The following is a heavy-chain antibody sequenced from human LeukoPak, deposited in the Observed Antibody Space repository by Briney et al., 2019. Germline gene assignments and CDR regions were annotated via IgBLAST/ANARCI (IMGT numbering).Heavy chain of an antibody. J-gene: IGHJ4*02. Sequence: GESLKISCKGSGYSFFTHWIGGARQMPGKGLEWMGIFYPGDSDTKYSPSFQGQVTISADRSLSTAYLQWSSLKASDTAMYYCAFSHYYDSSGYSYFDYWGQGTLVTVSS. CDR3: AFSHYYDSSGYSYFDY. D-gene: IGHD3-22*01. CDR1: GYSFFTHW. CDR2: FYPGDSDT. V-gene: IGHV5-51*01.